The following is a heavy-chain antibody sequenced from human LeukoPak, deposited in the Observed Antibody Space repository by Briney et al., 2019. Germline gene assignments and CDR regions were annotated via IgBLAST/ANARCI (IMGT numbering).Heavy chain of an antibody. CDR1: GYSFTSYW. CDR2: TYHSDSYT. Sequence: GESLKISCKGSGYSFTSYWISWVRQMPGKGLEWMGRTYHSDSYTNYSPSFQGHVTISADKSISTAYLQWSSLKASDTVMYYCARHDADYYDSSGYPRDYWGQGTLVTVSS. V-gene: IGHV5-10-1*01. CDR3: ARHDADYYDSSGYPRDY. J-gene: IGHJ4*02. D-gene: IGHD3-22*01.